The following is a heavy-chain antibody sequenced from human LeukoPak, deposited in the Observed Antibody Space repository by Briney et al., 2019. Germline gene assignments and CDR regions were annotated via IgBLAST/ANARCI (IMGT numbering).Heavy chain of an antibody. V-gene: IGHV3-49*04. CDR3: TRGNYQFEY. Sequence: GRSLRLSCAASGFTFSSYGMHWVRQAPGKGLEWVGSIRSKAYGGTAEYAASVKGRFTISRDDSESIAYLQMNSLKTEDTAVYYCTRGNYQFEYWGQGALVTVSS. D-gene: IGHD1-7*01. CDR1: GFTFSSYG. J-gene: IGHJ4*02. CDR2: IRSKAYGGTA.